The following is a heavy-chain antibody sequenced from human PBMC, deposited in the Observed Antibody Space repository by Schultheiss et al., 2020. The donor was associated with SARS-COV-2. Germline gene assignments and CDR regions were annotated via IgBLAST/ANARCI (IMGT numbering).Heavy chain of an antibody. CDR3: ARAGLIVGADYYYYGMDV. CDR2: IIPIFGTA. J-gene: IGHJ6*02. Sequence: ASVKVSCKASGYTFTSYGISWVRQAPGQGLEWMGGIIPIFGTANYAQKLQGRVTMTTDTSTSTAYMELRSLRSDDTAVYYCARAGLIVGADYYYYGMDVWGQGTTVTVSS. CDR1: GYTFTSYG. D-gene: IGHD1-26*01. V-gene: IGHV1-18*01.